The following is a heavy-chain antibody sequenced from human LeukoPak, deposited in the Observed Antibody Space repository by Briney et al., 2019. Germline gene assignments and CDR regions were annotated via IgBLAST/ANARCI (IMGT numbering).Heavy chain of an antibody. V-gene: IGHV3-23*01. Sequence: GGSLRLSCAASGFTFSSYAMSWVRQAPGKGLEWVSAISGSGGSTNYADSVKGRFTTSRDNAKNSLYLQMNSLRAEDTAVYYCARRRITMVRGVITTGRGAFGIWGQGTMVTVSS. J-gene: IGHJ3*02. CDR2: ISGSGGST. CDR1: GFTFSSYA. CDR3: ARRRITMVRGVITTGRGAFGI. D-gene: IGHD3-10*01.